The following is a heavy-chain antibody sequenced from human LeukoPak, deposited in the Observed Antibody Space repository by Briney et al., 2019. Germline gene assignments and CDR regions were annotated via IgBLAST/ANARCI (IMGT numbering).Heavy chain of an antibody. CDR1: GFTFSSYS. D-gene: IGHD3-10*01. V-gene: IGHV3-21*01. CDR2: ISSSSSYI. CDR3: ARDLYGSRFSYDYYMDV. Sequence: PGGSLRLSCAASGFTFSSYSMNWVRQAPGKGLEWVSSISSSSSYIYYADSVEGRFTISRDNAKNSLYLQMNSLRAEDTAVYYCARDLYGSRFSYDYYMDVWGKGTTVTVSS. J-gene: IGHJ6*03.